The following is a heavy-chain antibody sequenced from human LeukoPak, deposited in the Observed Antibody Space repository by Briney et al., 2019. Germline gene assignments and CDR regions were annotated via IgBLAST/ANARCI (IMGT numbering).Heavy chain of an antibody. J-gene: IGHJ4*02. CDR2: ISGSGGST. CDR1: GFTFDDYA. V-gene: IGHV3-9*01. CDR3: AKDIGSYYDY. Sequence: PGRSLRLSCAASGFTFDDYAMHWVRQAPGKGLEWVSGISGSGGSTYYADSVKGRFTISRDNSKNTLYLEMNSLRAEDTAVYYCAKDIGSYYDYWGQGILVTVSS. D-gene: IGHD3-10*01.